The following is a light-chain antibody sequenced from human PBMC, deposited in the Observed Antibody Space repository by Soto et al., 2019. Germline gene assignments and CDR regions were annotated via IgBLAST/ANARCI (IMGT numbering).Light chain of an antibody. V-gene: IGLV1-51*01. CDR3: GTWDTSLRVFYV. CDR2: DNY. J-gene: IGLJ1*01. Sequence: QPVLTQPPSVSAAPGQNVTISCSGTSSNIGNNYVSWYQHLPGTAPRILIYDNYKRPSGIPDRFSGFKSGTSATLGITGLQTGDEADYYCGTWDTSLRVFYVFGSGTKVTVL. CDR1: SSNIGNNY.